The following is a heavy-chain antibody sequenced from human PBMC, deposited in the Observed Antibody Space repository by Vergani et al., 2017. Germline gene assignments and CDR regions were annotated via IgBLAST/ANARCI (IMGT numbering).Heavy chain of an antibody. CDR1: GFTFSSYG. J-gene: IGHJ6*02. Sequence: QVQLVESGGGVVQPGRSLRLSCAASGFTFSSYGMHWVRQAPGKGLEWVAVISYDGSNKYYADSVKGRFTISRDNSKNTLYLQMNSLRAEDTAVYYCAKESRYSYGRGGYYYYGMDVWGQGP. D-gene: IGHD5-18*01. CDR3: AKESRYSYGRGGYYYYGMDV. V-gene: IGHV3-30*18. CDR2: ISYDGSNK.